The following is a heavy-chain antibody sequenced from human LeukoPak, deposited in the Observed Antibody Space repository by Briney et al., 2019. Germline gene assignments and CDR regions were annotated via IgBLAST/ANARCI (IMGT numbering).Heavy chain of an antibody. V-gene: IGHV3-21*01. D-gene: IGHD4-17*01. J-gene: IGHJ4*02. CDR1: GFTFSRYS. Sequence: GGSLRLSCAASGFTFSRYSMNWVRRAPGKGLEWVSSISSSSSYIYYADSVKGRFTISRDNAKNSLYLQMNSLRAEDTAVYYCAMTGLTPGTNFDYWGQGTLVTVSS. CDR2: ISSSSSYI. CDR3: AMTGLTPGTNFDY.